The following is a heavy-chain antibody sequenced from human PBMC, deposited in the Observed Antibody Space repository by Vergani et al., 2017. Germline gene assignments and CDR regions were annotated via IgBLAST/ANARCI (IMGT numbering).Heavy chain of an antibody. CDR3: ARPGIAVAGWRNWFDP. Sequence: EVQLVESGGGLVQPGGSLRLSCAASGFTFSSYSMNWVRQAPGKGLEWVSSISSSSSYIYYADSVKGRFTISRDNAKNSLYLQMNSLRAEDTAVYYCARPGIAVAGWRNWFDPWGQGTLVTVSS. D-gene: IGHD6-19*01. V-gene: IGHV3-21*01. CDR1: GFTFSSYS. J-gene: IGHJ5*02. CDR2: ISSSSSYI.